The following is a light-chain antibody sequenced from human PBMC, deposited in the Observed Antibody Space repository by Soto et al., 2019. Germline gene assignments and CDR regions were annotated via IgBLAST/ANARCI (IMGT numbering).Light chain of an antibody. CDR2: DSS. V-gene: IGKV3-15*01. J-gene: IGKJ5*01. CDR1: QSVRRK. CDR3: QQYDKWFSIT. Sequence: EIVWTQSPAAVSVSPGERATLSCRASQSVRRKLVWYQQKAGQAPRPLIFDSSTRATCIPARFSGSGSGTEFTLTISRLEPEDFAVYYCQQYDKWFSITFGQGTRLEIK.